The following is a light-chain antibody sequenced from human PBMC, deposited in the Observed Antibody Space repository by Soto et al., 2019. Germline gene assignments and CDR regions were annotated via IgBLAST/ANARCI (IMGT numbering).Light chain of an antibody. CDR3: QQYGSSPLT. CDR1: QSVSSDY. J-gene: IGKJ4*01. CDR2: RAS. V-gene: IGKV3-20*01. Sequence: EIVLTQSPGTLSLSPGERATLSCRASQSVSSDYLAWYQQKPGQTPKVLIYRASSRATGIPDRFSGSGSGTDSTLTISSLEPEDFAVYYCQQYGSSPLTFAGGTKVEIK.